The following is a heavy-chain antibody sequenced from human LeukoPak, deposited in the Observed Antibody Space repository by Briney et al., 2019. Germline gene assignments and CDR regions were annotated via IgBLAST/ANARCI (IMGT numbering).Heavy chain of an antibody. J-gene: IGHJ6*02. CDR3: ARRPYYDFWSGSMDV. CDR1: GFTFSSYA. D-gene: IGHD3-3*01. V-gene: IGHV3-30-3*01. Sequence: GGSLRLSCAASGFTFSSYAMPWVRQAPGKGLEWVAVISYDGSNKYYADSVKGRFTISRDNSKNTLYLQMNSLRAEDTAVYYCARRPYYDFWSGSMDVWGQGTTVTVSS. CDR2: ISYDGSNK.